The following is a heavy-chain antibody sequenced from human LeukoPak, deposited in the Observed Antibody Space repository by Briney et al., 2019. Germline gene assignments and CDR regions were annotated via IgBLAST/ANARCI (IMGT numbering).Heavy chain of an antibody. Sequence: SETLSLTCTVSGGSISSYYWSWIRQPPGKGLEWIGYIYYSGSTNYNPSLKSRVTISVDTPKNQFSLKLSSVTAADTAVYYCATLYCSGGSCYPNPIDYWGQGTLVTVSS. D-gene: IGHD2-15*01. CDR1: GGSISSYY. J-gene: IGHJ4*02. V-gene: IGHV4-59*01. CDR2: IYYSGST. CDR3: ATLYCSGGSCYPNPIDY.